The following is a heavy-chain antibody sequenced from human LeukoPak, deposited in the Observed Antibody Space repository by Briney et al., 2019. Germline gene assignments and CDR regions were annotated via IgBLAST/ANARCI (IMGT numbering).Heavy chain of an antibody. Sequence: SETLSLTCAVCGGSFSGYYWSWIRQPPGKGLEWIGEINHSGSTNYNPSLKSRVTISVDTSKNQFSLKLSSVTAADTAVYYCAKIGYYGSGSNYYYMDVWGKGTTVTISS. CDR1: GGSFSGYY. CDR3: AKIGYYGSGSNYYYMDV. V-gene: IGHV4-34*01. D-gene: IGHD3-10*01. J-gene: IGHJ6*03. CDR2: INHSGST.